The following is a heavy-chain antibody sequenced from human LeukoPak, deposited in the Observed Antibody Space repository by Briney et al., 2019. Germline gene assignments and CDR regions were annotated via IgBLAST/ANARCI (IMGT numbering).Heavy chain of an antibody. J-gene: IGHJ4*02. CDR3: ARDFHVPVAGYFDY. CDR2: ISRQSGAST. D-gene: IGHD6-19*01. V-gene: IGHV3-23*01. Sequence: GGSLRLSCAASGFTFSSFDMYWVRQAPGKGLECVASISRQSGASTYYAASVEGRFTISRDNSKNTLYLQMNSLRAEDTAVYYCARDFHVPVAGYFDYWGQGTLVTVSS. CDR1: GFTFSSFD.